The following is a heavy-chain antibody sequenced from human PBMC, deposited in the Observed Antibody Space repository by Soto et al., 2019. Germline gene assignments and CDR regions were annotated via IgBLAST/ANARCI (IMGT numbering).Heavy chain of an antibody. CDR3: GRAPLLQMATH. CDR2: INPTSGGT. CDR1: GYTFTGYD. D-gene: IGHD5-12*01. V-gene: IGHV1-2*02. Sequence: QVQLVQSGAEVKKPGASVKVSCKASGYTFTGYDIHWVRQAPGQGLEWMGRINPTSGGTSYGQKLQGRVTVTRDTSINTAYLELSTLTSDDTAVYLCGRAPLLQMATHWGQGTLVTVSS. J-gene: IGHJ4*02.